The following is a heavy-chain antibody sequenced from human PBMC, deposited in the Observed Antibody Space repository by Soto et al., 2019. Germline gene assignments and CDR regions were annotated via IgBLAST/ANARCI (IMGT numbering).Heavy chain of an antibody. CDR2: IYYSGST. V-gene: IGHV4-61*01. CDR3: ERGPRIAAAGPVYYYYYGMDV. D-gene: IGHD6-13*01. Sequence: PSETLSLTCTVSGGSVSSGSYYWSWIRQPPGKGLEWIGYIYYSGSTNYNPSLKSRVTISVDTSKNQFSLKLSSVTAADTAVYYCERGPRIAAAGPVYYYYYGMDVWGQGTTVTVSS. CDR1: GGSVSSGSYY. J-gene: IGHJ6*02.